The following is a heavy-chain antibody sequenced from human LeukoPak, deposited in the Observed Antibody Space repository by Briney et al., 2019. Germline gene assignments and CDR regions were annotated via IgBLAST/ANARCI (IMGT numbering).Heavy chain of an antibody. CDR3: AKDQGPMIVVVKFYYGMDV. CDR2: ISGSGGST. Sequence: GRSLRLSCAASGFTFSSYGMHWVRQAPGKGLEWVSAISGSGGSTYYADSVKGRFTISRDNSKNTLYLQMNSLRAEDTAVYYCAKDQGPMIVVVKFYYGMDVWGQGTTVTVSS. J-gene: IGHJ6*02. CDR1: GFTFSSYG. V-gene: IGHV3-23*01. D-gene: IGHD3-22*01.